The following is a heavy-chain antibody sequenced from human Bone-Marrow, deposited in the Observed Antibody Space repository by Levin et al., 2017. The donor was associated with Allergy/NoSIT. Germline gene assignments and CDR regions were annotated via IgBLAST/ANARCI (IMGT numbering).Heavy chain of an antibody. CDR3: ATNGRWAFDY. Sequence: GESLKISCGGSGFTFGTYWMTWVRQAPGKGLEWVANIKPDGSEKYYVDSVKGRFTLSRDNAKNSLYLQMSSLRAEDTAMYYCATNGRWAFDYWGQGTLVTVSS. D-gene: IGHD2-8*01. J-gene: IGHJ4*02. CDR1: GFTFGTYW. V-gene: IGHV3-7*01. CDR2: IKPDGSEK.